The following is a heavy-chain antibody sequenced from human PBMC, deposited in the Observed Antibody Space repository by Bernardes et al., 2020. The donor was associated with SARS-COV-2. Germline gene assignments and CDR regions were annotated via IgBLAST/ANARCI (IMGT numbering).Heavy chain of an antibody. CDR2: IYYSGST. CDR1: GGSISSGAYY. CDR3: ARGNYYGSGSHEAGFDY. Sequence: SETLSLTCIVSGGSISSGAYYWSWIRQHPGKGLEWIGYIYYSGSTYYNPSLRSRVTISVDTSKNQFSLKLSSVTAADTAMYYCARGNYYGSGSHEAGFDYWGQGTLVTVSS. J-gene: IGHJ4*02. V-gene: IGHV4-31*03. D-gene: IGHD3-10*01.